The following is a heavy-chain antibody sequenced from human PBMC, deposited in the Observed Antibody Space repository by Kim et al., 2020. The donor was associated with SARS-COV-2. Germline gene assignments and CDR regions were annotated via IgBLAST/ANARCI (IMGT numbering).Heavy chain of an antibody. CDR3: PRGYLTAASFQFDY. D-gene: IGHD2-2*01. CDR1: GGSFSGYY. CDR2: INHSGST. J-gene: IGHJ4*02. Sequence: SETLSLTCAIYGGSFSGYYWSWIRQPPGKGLEWIWEINHSGSTTYNPSPKSRVTITVDTSKNQFSLKLSSLTAAATALYYCPRGYLTAASFQFDYCVQGT. V-gene: IGHV4-34*01.